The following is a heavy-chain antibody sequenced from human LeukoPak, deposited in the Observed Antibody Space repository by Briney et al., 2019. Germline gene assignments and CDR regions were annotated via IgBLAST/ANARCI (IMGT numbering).Heavy chain of an antibody. D-gene: IGHD4-17*01. J-gene: IGHJ4*02. CDR2: IHYSGSI. Sequence: SETLSLTCTVSGGSISSGGYYWSWIRQHPGKGLEWIGYIHYSGSIYYNPSLKSRVTISVDRSKNQFSLKLSSVTAADTAVYYCASYGDYAGFDYWGQGTLVTVSS. V-gene: IGHV4-31*03. CDR3: ASYGDYAGFDY. CDR1: GGSISSGGYY.